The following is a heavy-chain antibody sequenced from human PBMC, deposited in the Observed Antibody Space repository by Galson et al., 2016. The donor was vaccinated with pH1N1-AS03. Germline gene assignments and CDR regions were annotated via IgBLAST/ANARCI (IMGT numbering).Heavy chain of an antibody. D-gene: IGHD6-19*01. V-gene: IGHV3-7*03. CDR1: GFPFSGYC. Sequence: LRLSCAASGFPFSGYCMTWVRQAAGKGLEWVASIKQDGSDKHYVDSVKGRFTISKDNAKNSLYLQMNSLRPEDTAVYYCAKAVAGSLNLYYYYGADVWGQGTTVTVSS. CDR3: AKAVAGSLNLYYYYGADV. J-gene: IGHJ6*02. CDR2: IKQDGSDK.